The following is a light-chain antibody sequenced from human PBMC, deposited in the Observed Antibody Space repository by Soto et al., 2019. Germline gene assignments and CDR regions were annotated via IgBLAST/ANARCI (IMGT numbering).Light chain of an antibody. CDR1: QDISSW. Sequence: DIQMTQSPSSVSASVGDRVTITCRASQDISSWLAWYQQKPGKAPELLIYTASSLQSGVPSRFSGSGSGTDFTLTIGSLQPEDFATYYCQHASNFPPTFGQGTKVEIK. J-gene: IGKJ1*01. V-gene: IGKV1-12*01. CDR3: QHASNFPPT. CDR2: TAS.